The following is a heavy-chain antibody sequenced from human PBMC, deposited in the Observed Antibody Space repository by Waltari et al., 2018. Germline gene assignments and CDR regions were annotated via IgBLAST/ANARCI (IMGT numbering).Heavy chain of an antibody. J-gene: IGHJ3*02. CDR2: MSGMSTYT. V-gene: IGHV3-21*01. CDR3: ARGNWNANAFDI. CDR1: GFTFSSYS. D-gene: IGHD1-1*01. Sequence: EVQLVESGGGLVKSGGSQRLSCAASGFTFSSYSMNWVRQAPGKGVEVLSIMSGMSTYTSDSDSVKGRFTISRYNAKNSVFLQMNSLSAEDTAMYYCARGNWNANAFDIWGQGTMVTVSS.